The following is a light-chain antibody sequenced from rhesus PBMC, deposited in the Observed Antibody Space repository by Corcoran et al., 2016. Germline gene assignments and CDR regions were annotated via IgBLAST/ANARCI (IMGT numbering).Light chain of an antibody. Sequence: DIQMTQSPSSLFASVGDTLIITFRASQSINNSLDCHQQKPGKAPRLLLYKASTLQGGVPSRFSGSGSGKFFTVTISGLQRGDFATVYCLLYSGSRYSFGQGTKVEIK. V-gene: IGKV1-22*01. CDR2: KAS. CDR1: QSINNS. CDR3: LLYSGSRYS. J-gene: IGKJ2*01.